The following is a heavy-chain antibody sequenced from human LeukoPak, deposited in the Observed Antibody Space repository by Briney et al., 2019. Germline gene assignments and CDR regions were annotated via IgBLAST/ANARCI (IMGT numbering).Heavy chain of an antibody. CDR3: ASTTYYDSSGYHPD. J-gene: IGHJ4*02. CDR2: ITSVSSYV. V-gene: IGHV3-21*01. CDR1: GFTFSSYS. Sequence: PGGSLRLSCAASGFTFSSYSMNWVRQAPGKGLEWVSSITSVSSYVKHADSVKGRFTISRDNAKNSLYLQMNSLRVEDTAVYYCASTTYYDSSGYHPDWGQGTLVTVSS. D-gene: IGHD3-22*01.